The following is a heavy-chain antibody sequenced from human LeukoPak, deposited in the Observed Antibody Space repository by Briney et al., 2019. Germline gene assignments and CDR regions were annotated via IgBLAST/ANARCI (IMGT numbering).Heavy chain of an antibody. CDR1: GYTFTSYD. Sequence: GASVMVSCKASGYTFTSYDINWVRQATGQGLEWMGWMNPNSGNTGYAQKFQGRVTMTRNTSISTAYMELSSLRSEDTAVYVFAESNFGKDIVVVPAAQNYYYYMDVWGKGTTVTVSS. D-gene: IGHD2-2*01. CDR3: AESNFGKDIVVVPAAQNYYYYMDV. J-gene: IGHJ6*03. V-gene: IGHV1-8*01. CDR2: MNPNSGNT.